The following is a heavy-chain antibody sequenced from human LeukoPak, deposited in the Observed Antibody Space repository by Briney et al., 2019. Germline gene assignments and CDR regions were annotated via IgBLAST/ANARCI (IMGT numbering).Heavy chain of an antibody. CDR3: ARHLGHSSSDSHYYYYYYMDV. Sequence: PSQTLSLTCTVSGGSISSGGYYWSWIRQPPGKGLEWIGYIYHSGSTYYNPSLKSRVTISVDTSKNQFSLKLSSVTAADTAVYYCARHLGHSSSDSHYYYYYYMDVWGKGTTVTVSS. CDR1: GGSISSGGYY. V-gene: IGHV4-30-2*01. D-gene: IGHD6-13*01. J-gene: IGHJ6*03. CDR2: IYHSGST.